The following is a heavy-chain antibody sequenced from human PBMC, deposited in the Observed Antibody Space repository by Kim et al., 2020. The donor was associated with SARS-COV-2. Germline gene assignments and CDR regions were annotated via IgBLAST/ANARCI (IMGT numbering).Heavy chain of an antibody. V-gene: IGHV3-48*03. CDR1: GFTFSSYE. J-gene: IGHJ4*01. Sequence: GGSLRLSCAASGFTFSSYEMNWVRQAPGKGLDWVSYISSSGSTIYYAVSVKGLFTISRDNAKNSLYLQMNSLRAEATADYYCAGSYYVLWSGYVRNFDY. D-gene: IGHD3-3*01. CDR2: ISSSGSTI. CDR3: AGSYYVLWSGYVRNFDY.